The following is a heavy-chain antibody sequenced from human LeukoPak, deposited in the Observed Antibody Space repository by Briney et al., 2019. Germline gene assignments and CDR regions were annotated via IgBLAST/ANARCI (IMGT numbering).Heavy chain of an antibody. CDR2: IYYSGST. J-gene: IGHJ3*02. Sequence: SETLSLTCTVSGGSISSYYWSWIRQPPGKGLEWIGYIYYSGSTNYNPSLKSRVTISVDTSKNQFSLKLSSVTAADTAVYYCARHLFYYDSSGYYHGDAFDIWGQGTMVTVSS. D-gene: IGHD3-22*01. CDR3: ARHLFYYDSSGYYHGDAFDI. CDR1: GGSISSYY. V-gene: IGHV4-59*01.